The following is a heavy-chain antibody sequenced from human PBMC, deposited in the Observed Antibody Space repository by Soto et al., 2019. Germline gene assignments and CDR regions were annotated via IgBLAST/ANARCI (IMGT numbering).Heavy chain of an antibody. J-gene: IGHJ4*02. D-gene: IGHD3-10*01. CDR2: IKQDGSEK. CDR3: ARVEGGYYGSGSYGFDY. CDR1: GFTFSNYW. Sequence: EVQLVESGGGLVQPGGSLSLSCAASGFTFSNYWMTWVRQAPGKGLERVANIKQDGSEKYYVDSVKGRSTISRDNAKNSVYLHMDSVRVEDTGVYYCARVEGGYYGSGSYGFDYWGQGSLVTVSS. V-gene: IGHV3-7*01.